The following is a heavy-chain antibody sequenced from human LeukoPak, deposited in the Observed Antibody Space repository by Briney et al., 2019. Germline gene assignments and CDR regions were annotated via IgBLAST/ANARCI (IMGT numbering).Heavy chain of an antibody. Sequence: PGGSLRLSCAASGFTFSSYAMSWVRQAPGKGLEWVSAISGSGGSTYYADSVKGRFTISRDNSKNTLYLQMNSLRAEDTAVYYYAKVSSYYYGSGSPDYWGQGTLVTVSS. V-gene: IGHV3-23*01. CDR3: AKVSSYYYGSGSPDY. J-gene: IGHJ4*02. CDR2: ISGSGGST. D-gene: IGHD3-10*01. CDR1: GFTFSSYA.